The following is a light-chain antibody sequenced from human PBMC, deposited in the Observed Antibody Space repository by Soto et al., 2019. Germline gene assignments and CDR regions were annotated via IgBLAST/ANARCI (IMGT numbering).Light chain of an antibody. J-gene: IGKJ1*01. CDR2: AAS. Sequence: AIRMTQSPSSFSASPGDRVTITCRASQGISSYLAWYQQKPGKAPKLLIYAASSLQSGVPSRFSGSGSGTEFTLTISSLQPEDFATYYCHQSYSTSWTFGQGTKVDIK. CDR1: QGISSY. CDR3: HQSYSTSWT. V-gene: IGKV1-8*01.